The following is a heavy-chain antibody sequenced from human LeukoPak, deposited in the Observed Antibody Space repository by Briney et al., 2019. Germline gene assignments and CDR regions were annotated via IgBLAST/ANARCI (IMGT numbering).Heavy chain of an antibody. CDR1: GFTFTSYG. D-gene: IGHD6-19*01. CDR2: IWYDGSKK. V-gene: IGHV3-33*01. CDR3: TTDGRVGSGKFYFDC. J-gene: IGHJ4*02. Sequence: PGRSLRLSCAASGFTFTSYGMHWVRQAPGKGLEWVAVIWYDGSKKYYADSVKGRFTIFRDDSKNMLYLQMSSLRAEDTAVYYCTTDGRVGSGKFYFDCWGQGTLVTVSS.